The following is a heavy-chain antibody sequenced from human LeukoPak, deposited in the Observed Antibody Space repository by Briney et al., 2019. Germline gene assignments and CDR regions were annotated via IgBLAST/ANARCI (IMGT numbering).Heavy chain of an antibody. V-gene: IGHV3-21*01. CDR2: ISSSSSYI. CDR3: ARDGYDPYYYMDV. D-gene: IGHD5-18*01. Sequence: GGTLGLSCAASGFTFSSYSMNWVRQAPGKGLEWVSSISSSSSYIYYADSVKGRFTISRDNAKNSLYLQMNSLRAEDTAVYYCARDGYDPYYYMDVWGKGTTVTVSS. J-gene: IGHJ6*03. CDR1: GFTFSSYS.